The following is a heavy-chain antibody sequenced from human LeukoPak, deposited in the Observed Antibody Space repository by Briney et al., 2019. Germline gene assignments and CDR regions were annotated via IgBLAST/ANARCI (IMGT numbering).Heavy chain of an antibody. CDR3: AKDAGSYFDY. Sequence: GGSLRLSCAASGFTFDDYTMHWVRQAPGKGLEWVSLISWDGGSTYYADSVKGRFTISRDNSKNSLYLQMNSLRTEDTALYYCAKDAGSYFDYWGQGTRVTVSS. D-gene: IGHD1-1*01. CDR1: GFTFDDYT. V-gene: IGHV3-43*01. J-gene: IGHJ4*02. CDR2: ISWDGGST.